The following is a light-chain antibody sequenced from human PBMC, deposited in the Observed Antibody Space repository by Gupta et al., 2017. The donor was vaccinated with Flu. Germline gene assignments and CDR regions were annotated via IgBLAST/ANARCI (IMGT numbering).Light chain of an antibody. CDR3: MQGKHPWT. Sequence: AVMTQSPLSLPVTLGQPASISCRSSQSLVYKDGNTYLNWFQQRPGQSPRRLLYKVSNRDSGVPDRFSGSGSGTDFTLKSSRVEDEDVGVYYCMQGKHPWTFGQGTKLEIK. V-gene: IGKV2-30*01. J-gene: IGKJ2*02. CDR2: KVS. CDR1: QSLVYKDGNTY.